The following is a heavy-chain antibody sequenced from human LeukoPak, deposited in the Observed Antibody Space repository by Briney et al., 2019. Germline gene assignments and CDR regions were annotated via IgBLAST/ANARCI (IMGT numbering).Heavy chain of an antibody. CDR2: IRSKAYGGTT. D-gene: IGHD1-1*01. CDR3: TRGLAQLELDGFDY. J-gene: IGHJ4*02. V-gene: IGHV3-49*04. Sequence: GGSLRLSCAASGFTFSSYWMSWVRQAPGKGLEWVGFIRSKAYGGTTEYAASVKGRFTISRDDSKSIAYLQMNSLKTEDTAVYYCTRGLAQLELDGFDYWGQGTLVTVSS. CDR1: GFTFSSYW.